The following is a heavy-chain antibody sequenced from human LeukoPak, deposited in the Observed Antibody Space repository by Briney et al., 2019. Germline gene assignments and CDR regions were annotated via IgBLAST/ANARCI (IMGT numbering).Heavy chain of an antibody. Sequence: GSLRLSCAASGFTFSGYAMSWVRQAPGKGLEWVSAISGSGGSTYYADSVKGRFTISRDNSKNTLYLQMNSLRAEDTAVYYCAKEAAFGYSSSWYYFDYWGQGTLVTVSS. D-gene: IGHD6-13*01. V-gene: IGHV3-23*01. CDR1: GFTFSGYA. CDR3: AKEAAFGYSSSWYYFDY. J-gene: IGHJ4*02. CDR2: ISGSGGST.